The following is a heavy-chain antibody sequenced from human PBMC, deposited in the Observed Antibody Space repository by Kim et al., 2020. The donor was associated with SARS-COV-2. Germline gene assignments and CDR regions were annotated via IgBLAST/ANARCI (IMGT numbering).Heavy chain of an antibody. CDR3: ASTVSISGRTY. CDR2: INNSSSSI. Sequence: GGSLRLSCAVSGFKFSDYRMNWVRQAPGKGLECVSSINNSSSSIYYADSVKGRFTISRDNAKNLVYLQMNSLRAEDTAMYYCASTVSISGRTYWGLGALVTVSS. V-gene: IGHV3-21*06. CDR1: GFKFSDYR. D-gene: IGHD1-20*01. J-gene: IGHJ4*02.